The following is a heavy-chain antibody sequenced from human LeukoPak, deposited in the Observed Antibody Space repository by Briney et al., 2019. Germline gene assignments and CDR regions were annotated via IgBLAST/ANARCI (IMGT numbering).Heavy chain of an antibody. J-gene: IGHJ4*02. Sequence: GGSLRLSCAASGFTFSSYGMHWVRQAPGKGLEWVAVISYDGSNKYYADSVKGRFTISRDNSKNTLYLQMNSLRAEDTAVYYCAKDLMEGYSSGWYSYFDYWGQGTLVTVSS. CDR2: ISYDGSNK. D-gene: IGHD6-19*01. V-gene: IGHV3-30*18. CDR3: AKDLMEGYSSGWYSYFDY. CDR1: GFTFSSYG.